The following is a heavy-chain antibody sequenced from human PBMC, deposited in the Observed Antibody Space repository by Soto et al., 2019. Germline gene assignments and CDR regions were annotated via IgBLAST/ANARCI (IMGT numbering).Heavy chain of an antibody. V-gene: IGHV4-59*12. CDR2: IYYSGST. J-gene: IGHJ4*02. Sequence: SETLSLTCTVSGGSIGSYYWSWIRQPPGKGLEWIGYIYYSGSTNYNPSLKSRVTISVDTSKNQFSLKLSSVTAADTAVYYCTRGSGYYYLWGQGSPVTVSS. CDR3: TRGSGYYYL. CDR1: GGSIGSYY. D-gene: IGHD3-22*01.